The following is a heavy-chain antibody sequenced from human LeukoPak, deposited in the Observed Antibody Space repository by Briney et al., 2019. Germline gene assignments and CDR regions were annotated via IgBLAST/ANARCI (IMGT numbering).Heavy chain of an antibody. V-gene: IGHV4-38-2*02. CDR1: GYSISSGYY. Sequence: SETLSLTCNVSGYSISSGYYWGWIRQPPGKGLEWIGSMYHSGSTYSNPSLKSRVTISVDTSKNHFSLKLNSVTAADTAVYYCARYQLLHYYYYGMDVWGQGTTVTVSS. CDR2: MYHSGST. CDR3: ARYQLLHYYYYGMDV. J-gene: IGHJ6*02. D-gene: IGHD2-2*01.